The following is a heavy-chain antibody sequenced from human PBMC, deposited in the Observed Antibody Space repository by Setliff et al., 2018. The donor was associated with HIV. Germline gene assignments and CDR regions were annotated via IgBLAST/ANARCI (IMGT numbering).Heavy chain of an antibody. D-gene: IGHD4-4*01. Sequence: PSETLSLTCIVSGGSISSGSYYWSWIRQPAGKGLEWIGRIYTSGSTNYNPSLKSRVTISIDTSKNQFSLKLSSVTAADTAVYYCARDLTVTDNGMDVWGQGTTVTVSS. CDR2: IYTSGST. CDR3: ARDLTVTDNGMDV. CDR1: GGSISSGSYY. V-gene: IGHV4-61*02. J-gene: IGHJ6*02.